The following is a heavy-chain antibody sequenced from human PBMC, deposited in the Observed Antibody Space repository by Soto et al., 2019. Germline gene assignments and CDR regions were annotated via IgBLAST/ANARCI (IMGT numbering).Heavy chain of an antibody. CDR1: GYSFTSYW. CDR2: IYPGDSDT. J-gene: IGHJ5*02. Sequence: ESLKISCKGSGYSFTSYWIGWVRQMPGKGLEWMGIIYPGDSDTRYSPSFQGQVTISADKSISIAYLQWSRLKASDTAMYYWARGITGTTPYNWFDPCGQGTQVTVAS. D-gene: IGHD1-7*01. V-gene: IGHV5-51*01. CDR3: ARGITGTTPYNWFDP.